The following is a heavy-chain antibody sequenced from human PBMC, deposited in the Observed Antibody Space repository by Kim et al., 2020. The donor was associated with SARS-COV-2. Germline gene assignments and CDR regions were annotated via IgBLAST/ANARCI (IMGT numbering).Heavy chain of an antibody. D-gene: IGHD3-10*02. V-gene: IGHV3-9*01. CDR1: GFTFDDYA. CDR3: AKEIHLSMSKEYYGMDV. CDR2: ISWNSGSI. J-gene: IGHJ6*02. Sequence: GGSLRLSCAASGFTFDDYAMHWVRQAPGKGLEWVSGISWNSGSIGYADSVKGRFTISRDNAKNSLYLQMNSLRAEDTALYYCAKEIHLSMSKEYYGMDVWGQGTTVTVSS.